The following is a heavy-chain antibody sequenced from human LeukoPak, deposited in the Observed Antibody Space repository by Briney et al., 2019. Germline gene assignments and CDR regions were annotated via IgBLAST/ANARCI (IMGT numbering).Heavy chain of an antibody. CDR3: VGQTHKDY. CDR1: GFTVSNSY. J-gene: IGHJ4*02. Sequence: GGSLRLSCAASGFTVSNSYMSWVRQAPGKGLEWVSVLYSGGGAYYTDSVRSRFTISRDSSKKTLCLQMNSLRANDTAVYYCVGQTHKDYWGQGTLVTVSP. CDR2: LYSGGGA. V-gene: IGHV3-53*01.